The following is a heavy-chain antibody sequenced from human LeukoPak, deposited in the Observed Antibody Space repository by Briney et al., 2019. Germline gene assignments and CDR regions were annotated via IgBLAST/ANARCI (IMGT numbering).Heavy chain of an antibody. D-gene: IGHD3-16*01. CDR3: ARDPPSRGTRYFDY. V-gene: IGHV3-11*04. CDR1: GFSFSDYY. J-gene: IGHJ4*02. Sequence: GGSLRLSCEASGFSFSDYYMTWIRQPPGKGLEWIAYIRSGSTTIYYADSVKGRFTISRDDAKNSLYLQMDSLRVEDTAVYYCARDPPSRGTRYFDYWGQGILVTVSS. CDR2: IRSGSTTI.